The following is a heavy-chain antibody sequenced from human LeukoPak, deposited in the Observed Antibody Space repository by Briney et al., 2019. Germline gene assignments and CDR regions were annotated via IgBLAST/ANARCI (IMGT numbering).Heavy chain of an antibody. D-gene: IGHD6-13*01. CDR3: ARDSGSSSWYVYYYYYYMDV. V-gene: IGHV1-18*01. Sequence: ASVKVSCKASGYTFTSYGISWVRQAPGQGLEWMGWISAYNGNTNYAQKLQGSVTMTTDTSTSTAYMELRSLRSDDTAVYYCARDSGSSSWYVYYYYYYMDVWGKGTTVTVSS. CDR1: GYTFTSYG. CDR2: ISAYNGNT. J-gene: IGHJ6*03.